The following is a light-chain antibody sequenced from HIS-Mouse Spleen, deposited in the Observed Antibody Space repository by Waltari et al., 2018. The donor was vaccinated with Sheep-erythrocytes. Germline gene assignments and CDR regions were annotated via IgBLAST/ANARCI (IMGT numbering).Light chain of an antibody. CDR1: SSDVGGYNY. V-gene: IGLV2-14*01. Sequence: QSALTQPPSASGSPGQSVTISCTGTSSDVGGYNYVSWYQQHPGKAPKPMIYEVSNRPPGVSNRCACSKSGDTASLTISGLQAEDEADYYCSSYTSSSTPVVFGGGTKLTVL. J-gene: IGLJ2*01. CDR2: EVS. CDR3: SSYTSSSTPVV.